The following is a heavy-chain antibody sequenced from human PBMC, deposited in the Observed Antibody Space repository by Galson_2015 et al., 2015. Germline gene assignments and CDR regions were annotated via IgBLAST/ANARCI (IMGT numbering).Heavy chain of an antibody. CDR1: GYTFTGYY. CDR3: ARGGEAARVYYYYGMDV. Sequence: SVKVSCKASGYTFTGYYMHWVRQAPGQGLEWMGRINPNSGGTNYAQKFQGRVTMTRDTSISTAYMELSRLRSDDTAVYYCARGGEAARVYYYYGMDVWGQGTTVTVSS. CDR2: INPNSGGT. J-gene: IGHJ6*02. D-gene: IGHD6-6*01. V-gene: IGHV1-2*06.